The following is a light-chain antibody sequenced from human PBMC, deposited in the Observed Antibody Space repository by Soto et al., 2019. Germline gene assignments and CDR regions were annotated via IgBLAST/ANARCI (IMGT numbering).Light chain of an antibody. V-gene: IGLV2-14*03. Sequence: QSVLTQPASVSGSPGQSITLSYSGTSSDIGGYDFVSWYQQHPGNAPKLLLHDVANRPSGVSNRFSGSKSGTTASLTISGLQAEDEADYFCSSYTSSSTVYVFGAGTKVTVL. J-gene: IGLJ1*01. CDR3: SSYTSSSTVYV. CDR1: SSDIGGYDF. CDR2: DVA.